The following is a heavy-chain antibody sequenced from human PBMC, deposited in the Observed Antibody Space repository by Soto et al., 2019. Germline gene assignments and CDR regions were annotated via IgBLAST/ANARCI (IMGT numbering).Heavy chain of an antibody. Sequence: SETLSLTCTVSGGSISSSSYYWGWIRQPPGKGLEWIGSIYYSGSTYYNPSLKSRVTISVDTSKNQFSLKLSSVTAADTAVYYCARHGGSYYLNNWFDPWGQGTLVTVSS. CDR1: GGSISSSSYY. V-gene: IGHV4-39*01. J-gene: IGHJ5*02. D-gene: IGHD1-26*01. CDR2: IYYSGST. CDR3: ARHGGSYYLNNWFDP.